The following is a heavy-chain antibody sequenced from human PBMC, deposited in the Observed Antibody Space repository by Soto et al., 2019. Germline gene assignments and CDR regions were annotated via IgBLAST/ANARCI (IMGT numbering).Heavy chain of an antibody. J-gene: IGHJ4*02. CDR1: GVTCSYHY. CDR3: VRSGDNYNLLDY. D-gene: IGHD1-1*01. Sequence: GGSLSLSGAASGVTCSYHYMSWIRQAPGKGLEWIGYSSNSGSFTRYADSVKGRFSISRDNAKNSLYLQINSLRGDDTATYFCVRSGDNYNLLDYWGQGTPVNVSS. CDR2: SSNSGSFT. V-gene: IGHV3-11*06.